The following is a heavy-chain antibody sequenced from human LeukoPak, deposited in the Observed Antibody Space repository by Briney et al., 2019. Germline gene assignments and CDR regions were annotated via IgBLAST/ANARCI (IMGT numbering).Heavy chain of an antibody. CDR1: GGSFSGYY. J-gene: IGHJ5*02. Sequence: SETLSLTCAVYGGSFSGYYWSWIRQPPGKGLEWIGEINHSGSTNYNPSLKSRVTISVDTSKNQFSLKLSSVTAADTAVYYCARHLARYDSSGYYYWFDPWGQGTLVTVSS. D-gene: IGHD3-22*01. CDR3: ARHLARYDSSGYYYWFDP. V-gene: IGHV4-34*01. CDR2: INHSGST.